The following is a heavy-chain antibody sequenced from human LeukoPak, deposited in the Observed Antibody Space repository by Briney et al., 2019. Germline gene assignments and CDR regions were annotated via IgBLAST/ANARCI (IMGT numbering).Heavy chain of an antibody. Sequence: GASVTISFKASGYTFTGYYMHWVRQAPGQGLEWMGWINPNSGGTNYAQKFQGRVTMTRDTSISTAYMELSRLRSDDTAVYYCARGTDYDFWSGYSYYFDCWGQGTLVTVSS. V-gene: IGHV1-2*02. CDR1: GYTFTGYY. CDR3: ARGTDYDFWSGYSYYFDC. J-gene: IGHJ4*02. D-gene: IGHD3-3*01. CDR2: INPNSGGT.